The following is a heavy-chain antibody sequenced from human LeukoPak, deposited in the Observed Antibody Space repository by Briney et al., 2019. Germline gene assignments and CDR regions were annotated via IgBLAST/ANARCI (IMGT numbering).Heavy chain of an antibody. D-gene: IGHD1-26*01. V-gene: IGHV3-43D*03. CDR1: GLTHDEYA. CDR3: AKDGATTTYYYYMDV. CDR2: ISWDGGST. J-gene: IGHJ6*03. Sequence: GGSLRLSCAASGLTHDEYAMHWVRQAPGKGVEWVSLISWDGGSTYYADSVKGRFTISRDNSKNSLYLQMNSLRAEDTALYYCAKDGATTTYYYYMDVWGKGTPVTVSS.